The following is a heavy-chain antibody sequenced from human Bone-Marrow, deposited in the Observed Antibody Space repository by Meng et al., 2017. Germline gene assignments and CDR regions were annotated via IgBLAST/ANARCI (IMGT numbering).Heavy chain of an antibody. J-gene: IGHJ4*02. V-gene: IGHV4-39*07. CDR2: IYYSVHT. CDR1: GGSISSSSYY. CDR3: ARINPKDDY. Sequence: SETLSLTCTVSGGSISSSSYYWGWIRQPPGKGLEWIGSIYYSVHTYYNPSLKSRTTVSVDTSKNQFSLKLNSVTAADTAVYYCARINPKDDYWGQGTLVTVSS.